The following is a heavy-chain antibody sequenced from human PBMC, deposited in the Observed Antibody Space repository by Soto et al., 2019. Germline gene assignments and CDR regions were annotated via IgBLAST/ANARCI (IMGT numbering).Heavy chain of an antibody. CDR2: ISSSSSYI. V-gene: IGHV3-21*01. CDR3: AIGITMVRGAHASAFDI. CDR1: GFTFSIYS. Sequence: PGGSLRLSCAASGFTFSIYSMNWFRQAPGKGLEWVSSISSSSSYIYYADSVKGRFTISRDNAKNSLYLQMNSLRAEDTAVYYCAIGITMVRGAHASAFDIWGQGTMVTV. J-gene: IGHJ3*02. D-gene: IGHD3-10*01.